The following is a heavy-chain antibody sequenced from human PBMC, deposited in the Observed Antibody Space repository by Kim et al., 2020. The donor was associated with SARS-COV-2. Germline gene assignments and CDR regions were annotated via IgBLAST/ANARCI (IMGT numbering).Heavy chain of an antibody. Sequence: YAQKFQGRVTMTEDTSTDTAYMELSSLRSEDTAVYYCATRSGGPRVPFDYWGQGTLVTVSS. D-gene: IGHD2-15*01. CDR3: ATRSGGPRVPFDY. J-gene: IGHJ4*02. V-gene: IGHV1-24*01.